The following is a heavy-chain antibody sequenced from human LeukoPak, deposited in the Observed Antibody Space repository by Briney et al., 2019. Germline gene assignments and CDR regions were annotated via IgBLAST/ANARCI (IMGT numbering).Heavy chain of an antibody. Sequence: SVKVSCKASGGTFSSYSISWVRQAPGQGLEWMGRIIPILGIANYAQNFQGRVTINADTSASTAYMELSSLRSEDTAVYYCAREGVTYQLLYPLDFWGQGTLVTVSS. V-gene: IGHV1-69*04. D-gene: IGHD2-2*02. CDR2: IIPILGIA. CDR3: AREGVTYQLLYPLDF. J-gene: IGHJ4*02. CDR1: GGTFSSYS.